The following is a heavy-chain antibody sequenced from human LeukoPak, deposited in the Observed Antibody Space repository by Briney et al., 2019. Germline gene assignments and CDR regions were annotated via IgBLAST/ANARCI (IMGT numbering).Heavy chain of an antibody. V-gene: IGHV3-30-3*01. D-gene: IGHD4-17*01. CDR2: ISYDGSNK. CDR3: ARMTTVTTRDY. CDR1: GFTFSSYA. J-gene: IGHJ4*02. Sequence: GGSLRLSCAASGFTFSSYAMHWVRQAPGKGLEWVAVISYDGSNKYYADSVKGRFTISRDNSKNTLYLQMTSLRAEDTAVYYCARMTTVTTRDYWGQGTLVTVSS.